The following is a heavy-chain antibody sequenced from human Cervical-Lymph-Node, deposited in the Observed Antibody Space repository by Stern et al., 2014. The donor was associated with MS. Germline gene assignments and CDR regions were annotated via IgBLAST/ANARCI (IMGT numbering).Heavy chain of an antibody. V-gene: IGHV3-33*01. D-gene: IGHD3-22*01. J-gene: IGHJ4*02. CDR3: ARSRLTDDDSSGFDY. CDR2: IWYDETDN. Sequence: VQLVESGGCVVQPGRSLRLSCVASGFSFSRYGMHWVRQAPDRGLEWVAVIWYDETDNYYADSVKGRFTISRDDSKNTMYLQMNNVRVEDTAVYFCARSRLTDDDSSGFDYWGQGTLVTVSS. CDR1: GFSFSRYG.